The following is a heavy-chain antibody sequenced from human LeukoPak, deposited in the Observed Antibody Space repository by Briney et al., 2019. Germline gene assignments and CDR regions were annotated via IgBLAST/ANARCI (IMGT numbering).Heavy chain of an antibody. CDR2: IYPGDSDT. V-gene: IGHV5-51*01. J-gene: IGHJ1*01. D-gene: IGHD6-19*01. CDR3: ASIVVAGTVAEYFQH. Sequence: GESLKISCKGSGYSFTSYWIGWVRQMPGKGLEWMGIIYPGDSDTRYSPSFQGQVTISADKSISTAYLQWSSLKASDTAMYYCASIVVAGTVAEYFQHWGQGTLVTVSS. CDR1: GYSFTSYW.